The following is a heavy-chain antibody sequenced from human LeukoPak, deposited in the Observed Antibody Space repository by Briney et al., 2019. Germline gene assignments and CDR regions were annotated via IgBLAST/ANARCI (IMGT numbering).Heavy chain of an antibody. D-gene: IGHD1-1*01. CDR2: ISSSGSTI. Sequence: PGGSLRLSCAASGFTFSSYEMNWVRQAPGKGLEWVSYISSSGSTIYYADSVKGRFTISRDNAKNSLYLQMNSLRAEDTAVYYCARARLENDDAFDIWGQGTMVTVSS. J-gene: IGHJ3*02. CDR1: GFTFSSYE. CDR3: ARARLENDDAFDI. V-gene: IGHV3-48*03.